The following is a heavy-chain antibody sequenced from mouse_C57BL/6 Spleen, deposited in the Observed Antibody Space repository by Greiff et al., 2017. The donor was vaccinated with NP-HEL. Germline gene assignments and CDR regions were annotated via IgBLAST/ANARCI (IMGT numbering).Heavy chain of an antibody. J-gene: IGHJ2*01. V-gene: IGHV3-6*01. CDR1: GYSITSGYY. Sequence: EVQLQQSGPGLVKPSQSLSLTCSVTGYSITSGYYWNWIRQFPGNKLEWMGYISYDGSNNYNPSLKNRISITRDTSKNQFFLKLNSVTTEDTATYYCARGGPTRDFDYWGQGTTLTVSS. CDR3: ARGGPTRDFDY. D-gene: IGHD1-1*01. CDR2: ISYDGSN.